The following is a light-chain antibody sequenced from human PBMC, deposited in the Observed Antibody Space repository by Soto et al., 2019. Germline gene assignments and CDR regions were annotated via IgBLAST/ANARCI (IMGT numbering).Light chain of an antibody. V-gene: IGKV1-33*01. CDR1: QDISNY. CDR2: DAS. Sequence: DIQMTQSPSSLSASEGDRVTITCQASQDISNYLNWYQQKPGKAPKLLIYDASNLETGVPSRFSGSGSGTDFSFTISSLQPEDIATYYCQQYDDLPLTFGGGTKVKIK. J-gene: IGKJ4*01. CDR3: QQYDDLPLT.